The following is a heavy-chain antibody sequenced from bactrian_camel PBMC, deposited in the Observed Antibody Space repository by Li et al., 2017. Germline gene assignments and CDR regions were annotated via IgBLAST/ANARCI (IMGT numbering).Heavy chain of an antibody. CDR1: GSTFSNYS. CDR2: ISSAGSA. Sequence: HVQLVESGGGSVEFGGSLTLSCTFSGSTFSNYSMAWFHQAPGKEREGVAAISSAGSADYADSVKGRFTISKDNAKNTLYLQMNSLKPEDTAMYYCAASPPRSPVAPGMWLRSSGDANYWGRGTQVTVS. D-gene: IGHD1*01. CDR3: AASPPRSPVAPGMWLRSSGDANY. V-gene: IGHV3S55*01. J-gene: IGHJ4*01.